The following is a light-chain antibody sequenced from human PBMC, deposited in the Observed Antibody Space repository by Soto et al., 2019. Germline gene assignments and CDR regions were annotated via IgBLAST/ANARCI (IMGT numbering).Light chain of an antibody. CDR2: AAS. V-gene: IGKV1-39*01. CDR1: QSISSY. CDR3: QQCYSTPLT. Sequence: DIQMTQSQSSLSASVGDRVTITGRASQSISSYLNWYQQKPGKAPKLLIYAASSLQSGVPSRFSGSGSGTDFTLTISSLQPEDFATYYCQQCYSTPLTFGQGTKLEIK. J-gene: IGKJ2*01.